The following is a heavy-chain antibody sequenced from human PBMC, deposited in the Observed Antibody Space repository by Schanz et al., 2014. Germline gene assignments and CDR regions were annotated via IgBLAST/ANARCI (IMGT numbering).Heavy chain of an antibody. V-gene: IGHV1-69*02. J-gene: IGHJ4*02. Sequence: QVQLVQSGAEVKKPGSSVKVSCKASGGTFSTYTISWVRQAPGQGLEWMGRIIPILGIANYAQKFQDKVTITADRSTSTAYMELSSLRSEDTAVYYCARGYGDSPADFWGQGTLVTVSS. CDR1: GGTFSTYT. CDR3: ARGYGDSPADF. D-gene: IGHD4-17*01. CDR2: IIPILGIA.